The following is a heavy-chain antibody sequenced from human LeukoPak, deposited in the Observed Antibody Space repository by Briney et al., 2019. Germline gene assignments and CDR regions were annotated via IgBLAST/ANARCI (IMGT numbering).Heavy chain of an antibody. V-gene: IGHV1-18*01. D-gene: IGHD3/OR15-3a*01. CDR1: GYTFTSYG. CDR2: ISAYNGNT. CDR3: ARFERWTGTVYLDY. J-gene: IGHJ4*02. Sequence: ASVKVSCKASGYTFTSYGITWVRQAPGQGLEWMGWISAYNGNTNYAQKLQGRVTMTTDTSTSTAYMELRSLRSDDTAVYYCARFERWTGTVYLDYWGQGTLVTVSS.